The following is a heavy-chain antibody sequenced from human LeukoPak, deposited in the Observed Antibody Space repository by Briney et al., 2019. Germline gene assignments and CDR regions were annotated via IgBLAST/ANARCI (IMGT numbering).Heavy chain of an antibody. Sequence: GGSLRLSCAASGFTFSTYSMHWVRQAPGKGLEWVSYISSSGSTIYYADSVKGRFTISRDNAENSLHLQMNSLRDEDTALYYCARGRTGDFFDSWGQGPLVTVSS. V-gene: IGHV3-48*02. CDR2: ISSSGSTI. CDR3: ARGRTGDFFDS. J-gene: IGHJ4*02. D-gene: IGHD7-27*01. CDR1: GFTFSTYS.